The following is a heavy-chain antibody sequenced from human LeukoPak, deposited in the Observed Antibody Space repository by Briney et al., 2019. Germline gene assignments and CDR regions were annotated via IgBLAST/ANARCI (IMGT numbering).Heavy chain of an antibody. CDR1: GYSFSRYN. J-gene: IGHJ6*03. CDR3: ARDPYSGTYGNTYYYYMDV. D-gene: IGHD1-26*01. Sequence: ASVKVSCKASGYSFSRYNMNWVRQAPGQGLEWMGWINPNSGGTNYAQKFQGRVTMTRDTSISTAYMELSRLRSDDTAVYYCARDPYSGTYGNTYYYYMDVWGKGTTVTISS. V-gene: IGHV1-2*02. CDR2: INPNSGGT.